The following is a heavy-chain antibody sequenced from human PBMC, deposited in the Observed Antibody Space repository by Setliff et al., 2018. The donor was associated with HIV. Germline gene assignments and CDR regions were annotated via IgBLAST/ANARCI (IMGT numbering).Heavy chain of an antibody. CDR1: GYTFTSYG. CDR3: ARMIVLSASSPPNAFDI. CDR2: ISAYNGNT. Sequence: SVKVSCKASGYTFTSYGISWVRQAPGQGLEWMGWISAYNGNTNYAQKLQGRVTMTTDTSTSAAYMELRSLRSDDTAVYYCARMIVLSASSPPNAFDIWGQGTMVTVSS. V-gene: IGHV1-18*01. D-gene: IGHD3-22*01. J-gene: IGHJ3*02.